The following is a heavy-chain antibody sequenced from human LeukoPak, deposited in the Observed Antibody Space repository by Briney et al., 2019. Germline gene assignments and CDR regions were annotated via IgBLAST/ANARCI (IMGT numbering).Heavy chain of an antibody. CDR3: AKRDF. Sequence: PGGSLRLSCAASGFTFSSYSMNWVRQAPGKGLEWVSSISSSSSYIYYAGSVKGRFTISRDNSKNTLFLQMNSLRADDTAIYYCAKRDFWGQGTLVTVSS. J-gene: IGHJ4*02. CDR1: GFTFSSYS. CDR2: ISSSSSYI. V-gene: IGHV3-21*04.